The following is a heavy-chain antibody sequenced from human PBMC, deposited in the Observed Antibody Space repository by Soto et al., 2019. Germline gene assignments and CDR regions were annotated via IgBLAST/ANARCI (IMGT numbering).Heavy chain of an antibody. Sequence: GGSLRLSCAASGFTFSSYAMSWVRQAPGKGLEWVSAISGSGGSTYYADSVKGRFTISRDNSKNTLYLQMNSLRAEDTAVYYCAKDGERDDSSRDRAYGMDVWGQGTTVTVSS. J-gene: IGHJ6*02. D-gene: IGHD3-22*01. CDR3: AKDGERDDSSRDRAYGMDV. CDR2: ISGSGGST. CDR1: GFTFSSYA. V-gene: IGHV3-23*01.